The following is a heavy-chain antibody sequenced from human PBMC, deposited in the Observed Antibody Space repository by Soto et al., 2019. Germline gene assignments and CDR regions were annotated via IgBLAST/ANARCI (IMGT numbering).Heavy chain of an antibody. CDR2: ISYTGST. J-gene: IGHJ5*02. V-gene: IGHV4-59*08. Sequence: SETLSLTCTVSGGSISSYYWSWIRQPPGKGLEWIGYISYTGSTSYSPSLKSRVTISLDTSRTQFSLNLRSVTAADTAVYHCARHDVEDDMLGWFDPWGQGTLVTVSS. D-gene: IGHD2-8*01. CDR3: ARHDVEDDMLGWFDP. CDR1: GGSISSYY.